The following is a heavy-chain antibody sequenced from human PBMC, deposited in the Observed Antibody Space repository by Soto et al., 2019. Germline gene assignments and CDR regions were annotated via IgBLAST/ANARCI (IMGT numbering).Heavy chain of an antibody. V-gene: IGHV4-39*01. CDR1: GGSISSSSNH. CDR2: IYYSENT. CDR3: ATHPPYGPLDH. D-gene: IGHD4-17*01. Sequence: SETRSLTCPVSGGSISSSSNHWGWIRQPPGKGLEWIGNIYYSENTYYNPSLKSRVTISVDTSKNQFSLRLTSVTAADTAVYYCATHPPYGPLDHWGQGTLVTVSS. J-gene: IGHJ4*02.